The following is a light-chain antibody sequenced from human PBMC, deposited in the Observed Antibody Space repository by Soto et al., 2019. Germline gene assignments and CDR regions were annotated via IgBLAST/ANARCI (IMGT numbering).Light chain of an antibody. CDR1: NIGSKS. J-gene: IGLJ2*01. CDR2: YDS. V-gene: IGLV3-21*04. CDR3: QVWDSSSDHNVV. Sequence: SYELTQPPSVSVAPGKTARITCGGNNIGSKSVHWYQQKPGQAPVLVIYYDSDRPSGIPERFSGSNSGNTATLTISRVEDGDGADYYCQVWDSSSDHNVVFGGGTKLTVL.